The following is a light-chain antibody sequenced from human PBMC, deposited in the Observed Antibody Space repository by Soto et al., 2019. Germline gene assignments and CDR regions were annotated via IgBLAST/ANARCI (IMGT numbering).Light chain of an antibody. Sequence: EIVLTQSPGTLSLCPGERATLSCRTSQSVSNNYLAWYQQKPGQAPRLLIYGASSRATGIPDRFSGSGSGTDFTLSISRLEPEDFAVYYCQQYSSLWTFGQGTKVEIK. V-gene: IGKV3-20*01. CDR3: QQYSSLWT. CDR2: GAS. CDR1: QSVSNNY. J-gene: IGKJ1*01.